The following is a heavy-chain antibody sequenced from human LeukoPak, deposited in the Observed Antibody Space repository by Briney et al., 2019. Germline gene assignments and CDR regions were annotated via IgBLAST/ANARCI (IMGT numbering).Heavy chain of an antibody. CDR1: GGSLSTYD. CDR2: NSYTGGT. CDR3: ARRLPATAGGLWAFDS. D-gene: IGHD6-13*01. Sequence: SETLSLTCTVSGGSLSTYDWSWIRQPPGKGLEWIGYNSYTGGTIYNPSLKSRVTVSLETSKNQFSLKLNSVTAADTAVYYCARRLPATAGGLWAFDSWGQGTPVTVSS. V-gene: IGHV4-59*08. J-gene: IGHJ4*02.